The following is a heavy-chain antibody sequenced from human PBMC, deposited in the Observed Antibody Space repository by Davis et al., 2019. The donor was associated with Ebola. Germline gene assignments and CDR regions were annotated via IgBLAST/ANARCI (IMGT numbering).Heavy chain of an antibody. V-gene: IGHV3-11*01. Sequence: GESLKISCAASGFTFSDYYMSWIRQAPGRGLEWVSYISSSGGTIYYADSVKGRFTISRDNAKNSLCLQMNSLRAEDTAVYYCARVNAVTGYSRFDSWGQGTLVTVSS. CDR3: ARVNAVTGYSRFDS. CDR2: ISSSGGTI. D-gene: IGHD3-9*01. CDR1: GFTFSDYY. J-gene: IGHJ5*01.